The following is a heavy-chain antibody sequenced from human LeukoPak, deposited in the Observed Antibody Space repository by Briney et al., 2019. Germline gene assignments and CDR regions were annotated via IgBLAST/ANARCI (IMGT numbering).Heavy chain of an antibody. V-gene: IGHV3-30-3*01. D-gene: IGHD1-7*01. J-gene: IGHJ5*02. Sequence: PGGSLRLSSAASGFTFSSYAMHWVRQAPGKGLEWVALISYDGSEKYYADSVKGRFTISRDNSKNTLYLQMNSLRPEDSAVYYCARPETTSPSNWFDPWGQGALVTVSS. CDR1: GFTFSSYA. CDR2: ISYDGSEK. CDR3: ARPETTSPSNWFDP.